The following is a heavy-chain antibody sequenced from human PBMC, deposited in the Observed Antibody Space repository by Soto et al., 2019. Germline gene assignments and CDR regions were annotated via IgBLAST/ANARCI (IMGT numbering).Heavy chain of an antibody. CDR1: GFTFSRYG. J-gene: IGHJ5*02. CDR2: IWYDGSNK. V-gene: IGHV3-33*01. Sequence: QVQLVESGGGVVQPGRSLRLSCAASGFTFSRYGMHWVRQAPGKGLEWVAVIWYDGSNKYYADSVKGRFTISRDNSKNTLYLQMNSLRAEDTAVYYCARDRGGGAAAGFDHCGQGTLVTVSS. CDR3: ARDRGGGAAAGFDH. D-gene: IGHD6-13*01.